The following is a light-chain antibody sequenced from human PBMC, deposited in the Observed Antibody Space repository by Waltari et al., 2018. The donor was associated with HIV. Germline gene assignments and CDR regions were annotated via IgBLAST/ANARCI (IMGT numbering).Light chain of an antibody. Sequence: DIQMTQSPSSLAASVGDRVTITCRASQNINSFLNWYQQKAGKVPKVLIYGASSLQSGVPSRFTGSGSGTEFTLTSSSLQPEDFATYYCQESYSRYTFGQGTKLEIK. CDR2: GAS. V-gene: IGKV1-39*01. J-gene: IGKJ2*01. CDR3: QESYSRYT. CDR1: QNINSF.